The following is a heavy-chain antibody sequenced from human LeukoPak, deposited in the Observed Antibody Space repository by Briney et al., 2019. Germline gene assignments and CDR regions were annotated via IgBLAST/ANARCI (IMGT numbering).Heavy chain of an antibody. J-gene: IGHJ6*02. CDR3: ARGGGLDV. D-gene: IGHD3-16*01. CDR2: INHNGNVN. Sequence: GGSLRLSCAASEFTFSSYGMHWARQAPGKGLEWVASINHNGNVNYYVDSVKGRFTISRDNAKNSLYLQMSNLRAEDTAVYFCARGGGLDVWGQGATVTVSS. V-gene: IGHV3-7*03. CDR1: EFTFSSYG.